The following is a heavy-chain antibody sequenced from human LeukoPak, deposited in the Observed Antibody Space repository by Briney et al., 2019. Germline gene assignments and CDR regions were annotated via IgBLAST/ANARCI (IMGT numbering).Heavy chain of an antibody. CDR1: GFTFSSYS. V-gene: IGHV3-48*01. D-gene: IGHD3-3*01. J-gene: IGHJ6*04. Sequence: GGSLRLSCAASGFTFSSYSMNWVRQAPGKGLEWVSYISSSSSTIYYADSVKGRFTISRDNAKNSLYLQMNSLRAEDTAVYYCARVSYYDFGSGYPRADMDVWGKGTTVTVSS. CDR3: ARVSYYDFGSGYPRADMDV. CDR2: ISSSSSTI.